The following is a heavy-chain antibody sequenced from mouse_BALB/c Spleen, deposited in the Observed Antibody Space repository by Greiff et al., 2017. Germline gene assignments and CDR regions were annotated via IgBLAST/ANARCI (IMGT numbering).Heavy chain of an antibody. CDR2: INPSNGGT. J-gene: IGHJ3*01. Sequence: QVHVKQSGAELVKPGASVKLSCKASGYTFTSYYMYWVKQRPGQGLEWIGEINPSNGGTNFNEKFKSKATLTVDKSSSTAYMQLSSLTSEDSAVYYCLTGDWFAYWGQGTLVTVSA. CDR1: GYTFTSYY. V-gene: IGHV1S81*02. CDR3: LTGDWFAY. D-gene: IGHD4-1*01.